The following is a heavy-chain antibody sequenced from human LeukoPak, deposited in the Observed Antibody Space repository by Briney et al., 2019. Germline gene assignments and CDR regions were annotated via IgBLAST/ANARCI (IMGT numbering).Heavy chain of an antibody. D-gene: IGHD6-19*01. J-gene: IGHJ4*02. CDR2: INHSGST. V-gene: IGHV4-34*01. CDR1: GGSFSGYY. Sequence: SETLSLTCAVYGGSFSGYYWSWIRQPPGKGLEWIGEINHSGSTNYNPSLKSRVTISVDTSKNQFSLKLSSVTAADTAVYYCARGSSSSHYFDYWGQGTLVTVSS. CDR3: ARGSSSSHYFDY.